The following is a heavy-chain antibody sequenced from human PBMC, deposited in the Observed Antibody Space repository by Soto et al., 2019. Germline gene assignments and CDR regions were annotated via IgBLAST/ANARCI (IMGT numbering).Heavy chain of an antibody. D-gene: IGHD2-15*01. CDR1: AFTFSRYW. Sequence: GGSLRLSCAASAFTFSRYWMIWVRQAPGKGLEWLASINRDGGGKYYADSVRGRFTISRDNAKNSLYLQMNSLRAEDTALYYCAKDMAPSGGPIDYWGQGTLVTVSS. J-gene: IGHJ4*02. V-gene: IGHV3-7*03. CDR3: AKDMAPSGGPIDY. CDR2: INRDGGGK.